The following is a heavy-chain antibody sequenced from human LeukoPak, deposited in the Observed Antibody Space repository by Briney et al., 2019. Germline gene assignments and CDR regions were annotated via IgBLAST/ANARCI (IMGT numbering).Heavy chain of an antibody. CDR3: ARVRSGFDLFDY. Sequence: GGSLRLSCAASGFTFSSYAMSWVRQAPGKGLEWVSAISGSGGSTYYADSVKGRFTISRDNSKNTLYLQMNSLRAEDTAVYYCARVRSGFDLFDYWGQGTLVTVSS. D-gene: IGHD5-12*01. J-gene: IGHJ4*02. CDR2: ISGSGGST. CDR1: GFTFSSYA. V-gene: IGHV3-23*01.